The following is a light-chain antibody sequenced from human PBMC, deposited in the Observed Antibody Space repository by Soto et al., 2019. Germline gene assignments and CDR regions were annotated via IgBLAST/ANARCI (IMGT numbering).Light chain of an antibody. CDR2: DAS. J-gene: IGKJ1*01. CDR1: QSVSSN. CDR3: QQYDDWPET. Sequence: EKVMTQSPATLSVSPGERATLSCRASQSVSSNLAWYQQKPGQAPRLLIYDASTRATGIPVRFSGSGSGTEFTLTISSLQSEDLAVYYCQQYDDWPETFGQGTKVDIK. V-gene: IGKV3-15*01.